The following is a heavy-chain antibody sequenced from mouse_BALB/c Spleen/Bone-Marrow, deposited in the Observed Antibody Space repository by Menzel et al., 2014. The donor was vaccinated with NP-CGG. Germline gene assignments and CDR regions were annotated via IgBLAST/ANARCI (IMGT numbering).Heavy chain of an antibody. CDR1: GFNIKDTY. D-gene: IGHD2-4*01. V-gene: IGHV14-3*02. Sequence: EVQLQQSGAELVKPGASVKLSCTTPGFNIKDTYMHWVKLRPEQGLEWIGRIVPANGNTKYAPKFQGKATITADTSSNTAYLQLSSLTSEDTAVYFCASYDYGYYFDYWGQGTTLTVSS. CDR3: ASYDYGYYFDY. CDR2: IVPANGNT. J-gene: IGHJ2*01.